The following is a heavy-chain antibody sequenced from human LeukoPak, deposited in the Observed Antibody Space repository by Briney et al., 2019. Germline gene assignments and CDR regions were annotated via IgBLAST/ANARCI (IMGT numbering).Heavy chain of an antibody. J-gene: IGHJ4*02. CDR1: GFTFSNYA. D-gene: IGHD1/OR15-1a*01. Sequence: PGGSLRLSCAASGFTFSNYAMNWVRQAPGKGLEWVSTISGSGATTYYADSVKGRFTISRDNSKNTLYLLMNSLRAEDTAVYYCARDRAVSPNTFDYWGQGTLVTVSS. CDR2: ISGSGATT. CDR3: ARDRAVSPNTFDY. V-gene: IGHV3-23*01.